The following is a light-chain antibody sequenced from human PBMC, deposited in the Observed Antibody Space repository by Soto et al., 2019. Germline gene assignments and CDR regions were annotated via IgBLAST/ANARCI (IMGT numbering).Light chain of an antibody. Sequence: QSVLSQPPSASGTPGQRVTISCSGSSSNIGGNTVNWYQQVPGTAPKLLIHSNNQRPSGVPDRFSGSKYGTSASLAISGLQSEDEADYYCAAWDDSLNGHWVFGGGTKLTVL. J-gene: IGLJ3*02. CDR3: AAWDDSLNGHWV. CDR2: SNN. V-gene: IGLV1-44*01. CDR1: SSNIGGNT.